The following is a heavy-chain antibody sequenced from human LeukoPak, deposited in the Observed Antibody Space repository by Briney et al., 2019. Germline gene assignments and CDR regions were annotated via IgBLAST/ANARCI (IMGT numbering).Heavy chain of an antibody. CDR3: ARGGRWLQSLLDY. CDR1: GFTFSTYE. CDR2: ISSSGDTI. Sequence: PGGSLRLSCAASGFTFSTYEMNWVRQAPGKGLEWLSHISSSGDTIYYADSVKGRFTISRDSAKNSLYLQMNSLRAEDTAVYNCARGGRWLQSLLDYWGQGTLVTVSS. V-gene: IGHV3-48*03. J-gene: IGHJ4*02. D-gene: IGHD5-24*01.